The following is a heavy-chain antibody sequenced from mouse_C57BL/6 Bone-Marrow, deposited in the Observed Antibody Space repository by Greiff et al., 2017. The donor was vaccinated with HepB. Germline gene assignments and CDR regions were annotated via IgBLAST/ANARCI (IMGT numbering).Heavy chain of an antibody. J-gene: IGHJ4*01. Sequence: VKLQESGAELVKPGASVKISCKASGYAFSSYWMNWVKQRPGKGLEWIGQIYPGDGDTNYNGKFKGKATLTADKSSSTAYMQLSSLTSEDSAVYFCARPRYYYGSNHYAMDYWGQGTSVTVSS. D-gene: IGHD1-1*01. CDR3: ARPRYYYGSNHYAMDY. CDR1: GYAFSSYW. CDR2: IYPGDGDT. V-gene: IGHV1-80*01.